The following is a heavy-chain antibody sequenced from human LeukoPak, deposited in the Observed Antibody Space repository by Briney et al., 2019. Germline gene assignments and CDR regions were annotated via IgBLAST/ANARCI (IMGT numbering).Heavy chain of an antibody. J-gene: IGHJ4*02. CDR3: ATSGVEWELRFDY. CDR2: IYYSGST. CDR1: GGSVSSSYY. Sequence: TSETLSLTCTVSGGSVSSSYYWGWIRQPPGKGLEWIGSIYYSGSTYYNPSLKSRVTISVDTSKNQFSLKLSSVTAADTAVYYCATSGVEWELRFDYWGQGTLVTVSS. V-gene: IGHV4-39*01. D-gene: IGHD1-26*01.